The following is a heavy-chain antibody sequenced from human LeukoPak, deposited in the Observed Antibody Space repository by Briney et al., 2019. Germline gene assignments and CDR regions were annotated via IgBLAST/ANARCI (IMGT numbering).Heavy chain of an antibody. CDR3: ARVGRYYYDSSGYYYEGTFDY. V-gene: IGHV1-69*13. J-gene: IGHJ4*02. CDR2: IIPIFGTA. CDR1: GGTFSSYA. Sequence: ASVKVSCKASGGTFSSYAINWVRQAPGQGLEWMGGIIPIFGTANYAQKFQGRVTITADESTSTAYMELSSLRSEDTAVYYCARVGRYYYDSSGYYYEGTFDYWGQGTLVTVSS. D-gene: IGHD3-22*01.